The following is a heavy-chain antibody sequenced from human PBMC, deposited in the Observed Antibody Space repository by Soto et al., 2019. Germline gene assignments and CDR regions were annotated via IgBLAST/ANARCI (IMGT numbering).Heavy chain of an antibody. D-gene: IGHD2-15*01. CDR2: SIPIFGTA. J-gene: IGHJ6*02. V-gene: IGHV1-69*13. Sequence: VKVSCKASGGTLSSYASNWVRQAPGQGLEWMGGSIPIFGTANYAQKFQGRVTITADESTSTAYMELSSLRSEDTAVYYCASKGRKGYCSGGSCYVQDYYYYGMDVWGQGTTVTVSS. CDR3: ASKGRKGYCSGGSCYVQDYYYYGMDV. CDR1: GGTLSSYA.